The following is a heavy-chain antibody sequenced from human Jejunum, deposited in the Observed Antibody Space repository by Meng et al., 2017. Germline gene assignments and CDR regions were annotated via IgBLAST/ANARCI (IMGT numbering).Heavy chain of an antibody. CDR1: GFTFSSFS. J-gene: IGHJ4*02. CDR2: ISGSSASI. CDR3: ARGSHGSYEY. Sequence: GGPLRLSCAASGFTFSSFSMNWIPQAPGKGLEWVSSISGSSASISYADSVKGRFTVSRDNAKNSLYLQMNSLRVEDTAVYYCARGSHGSYEYWGQGTLVTVSS. D-gene: IGHD2-2*03. V-gene: IGHV3-21*01.